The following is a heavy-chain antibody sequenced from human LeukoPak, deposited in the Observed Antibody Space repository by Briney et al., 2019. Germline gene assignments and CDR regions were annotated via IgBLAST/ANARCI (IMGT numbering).Heavy chain of an antibody. Sequence: PSETLSLTCTVSGGSISSYYWSWIRQPPGKGLEWIGYIVYSGSTHYKPSLKRRVTISVDTSKNQFSLKLNSVTAADTAVYYCARDRALGSGKYYFDYWGQGTLVTVSS. D-gene: IGHD3-16*01. CDR2: IVYSGST. CDR3: ARDRALGSGKYYFDY. J-gene: IGHJ4*02. CDR1: GGSISSYY. V-gene: IGHV4-59*01.